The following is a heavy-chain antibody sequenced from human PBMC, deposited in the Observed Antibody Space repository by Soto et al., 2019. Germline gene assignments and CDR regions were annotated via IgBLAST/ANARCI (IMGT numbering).Heavy chain of an antibody. V-gene: IGHV3-23*01. Sequence: DVYLLESGGTLVQPGGSLRLSCAASGFDFSSYAIPWVRQAPGKGLEWVSGITYTGDTTYYADSVKGRFTISRDNYRNTLYLQMNSLRADDTAMYFCAKDWPGTSSVTSDYWGQGTLVTVSS. J-gene: IGHJ4*02. CDR2: ITYTGDTT. D-gene: IGHD4-17*01. CDR1: GFDFSSYA. CDR3: AKDWPGTSSVTSDY.